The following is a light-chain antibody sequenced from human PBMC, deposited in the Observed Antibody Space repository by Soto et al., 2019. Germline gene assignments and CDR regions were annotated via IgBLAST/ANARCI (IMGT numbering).Light chain of an antibody. Sequence: EIVLTQSPDTLSLSPGERATLSCRASQTVTSGYLAWYQQKPGQAPRLLMYGVSTGATGIPDRFSCSGAGVDVTPTVRRPVHEDFAQYFCRVYGSSSSTFDQGTRVEF. CDR1: QTVTSGY. CDR2: GVS. CDR3: RVYGSSSST. V-gene: IGKV3-20*01. J-gene: IGKJ1*01.